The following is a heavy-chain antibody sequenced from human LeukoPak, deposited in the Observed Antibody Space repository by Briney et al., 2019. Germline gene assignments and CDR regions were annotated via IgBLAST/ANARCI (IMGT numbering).Heavy chain of an antibody. J-gene: IGHJ4*02. V-gene: IGHV3-23*01. CDR2: ISDGGHTT. D-gene: IGHD3-22*01. CDR1: GFTFSSYA. CDR3: AKVGIVVAGDFYDY. Sequence: GGSLRLSCAASGFTFSSYAMSWVRQAPGKGLEWVSVISDGGHTTHYADSVKGRFTISRDNSKNTLYLQMNSLRAEDTATYYCAKVGIVVAGDFYDYWGQGTLVTVSS.